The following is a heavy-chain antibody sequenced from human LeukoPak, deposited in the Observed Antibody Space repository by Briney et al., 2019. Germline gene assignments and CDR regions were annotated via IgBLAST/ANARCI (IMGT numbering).Heavy chain of an antibody. CDR2: ISSSSSYI. CDR1: GFTFSSYS. Sequence: GGSLRLSCAASGFTFSSYSMNWVRQAPGKGLEWVSSISSSSSYIYYADSVNGRFTISRDNAKSSLYLQMNSLRAEDTAVYYCARDLWGITMIVGPIEDYWGQGTLVTVSS. V-gene: IGHV3-21*01. D-gene: IGHD3-22*01. CDR3: ARDLWGITMIVGPIEDY. J-gene: IGHJ4*02.